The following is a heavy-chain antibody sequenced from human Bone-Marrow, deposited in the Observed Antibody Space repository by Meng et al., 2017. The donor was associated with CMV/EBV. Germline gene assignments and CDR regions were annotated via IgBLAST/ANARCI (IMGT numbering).Heavy chain of an antibody. CDR3: ARDWAVGSVEY. CDR1: GFTFSSYA. Sequence: GGSLRLSCAASGFTFSSYAMHWVRQAPGKGLEWVAVISYDGSNKYYADSVKGRFTISRDNSKNTLYRQMNSLRAEDTAVYYCARDWAVGSVEYWGQGTLVTVSS. V-gene: IGHV3-30*04. J-gene: IGHJ4*02. CDR2: ISYDGSNK. D-gene: IGHD2-15*01.